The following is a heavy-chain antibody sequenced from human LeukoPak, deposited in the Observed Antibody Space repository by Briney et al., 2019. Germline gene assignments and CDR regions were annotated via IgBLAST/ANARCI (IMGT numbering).Heavy chain of an antibody. CDR2: ISGSGSTI. Sequence: PGGSLRLSCAASGFSFSTYEMNWVRQAPGKGLEWVSYISGSGSTIYYADSVKGRFSISRDNAKNSLYLEMNSLRAEDTAVYYCARGYNYGPHFEYWGHGTLVTVSS. CDR1: GFSFSTYE. CDR3: ARGYNYGPHFEY. J-gene: IGHJ4*01. D-gene: IGHD1-1*01. V-gene: IGHV3-48*03.